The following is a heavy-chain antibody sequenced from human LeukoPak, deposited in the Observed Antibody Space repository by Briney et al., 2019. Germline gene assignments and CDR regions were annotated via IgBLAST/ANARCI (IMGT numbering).Heavy chain of an antibody. D-gene: IGHD6-13*01. CDR3: ASTRYSSSWYYFDY. CDR1: GYTFTSYD. CDR2: MNPNSGNT. J-gene: IGHJ4*02. V-gene: IGHV1-2*02. Sequence: GASVKVSCKASGYTFTSYDINWVRQATGQGLEWMGWMNPNSGNTNYAQKFQGRVTMTRDTSISTAYMELSRLRSDDTAVYYCASTRYSSSWYYFDYWGQGTLVTVSS.